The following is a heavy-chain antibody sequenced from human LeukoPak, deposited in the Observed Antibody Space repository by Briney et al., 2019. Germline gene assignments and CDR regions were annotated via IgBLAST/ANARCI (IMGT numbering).Heavy chain of an antibody. J-gene: IGHJ5*02. D-gene: IGHD2-2*01. Sequence: ASVKVSCKASGYTFTGYYIHWVRQAPGQGLEWMGWINPNSGGTNYAQKFQGRVTMTRDTSISTAYMELSRLRSDDTAVYYCARDTRYQLLGFDPWGQGTLVTVSS. CDR3: ARDTRYQLLGFDP. V-gene: IGHV1-2*02. CDR1: GYTFTGYY. CDR2: INPNSGGT.